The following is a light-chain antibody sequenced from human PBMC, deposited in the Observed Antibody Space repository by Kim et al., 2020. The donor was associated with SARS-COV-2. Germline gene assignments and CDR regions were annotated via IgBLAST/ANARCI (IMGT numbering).Light chain of an antibody. J-gene: IGLJ3*02. Sequence: GQRVTLSCSGSSSNIGSNSVSWYQRRPGTAPKLLIYRNNQRPSGVPDRFSGSTSGTSASLDISGLQSEDEADYYCATWDDSMNGWVFGGGTKLTVL. CDR2: RNN. CDR1: SSNIGSNS. CDR3: ATWDDSMNGWV. V-gene: IGLV1-44*01.